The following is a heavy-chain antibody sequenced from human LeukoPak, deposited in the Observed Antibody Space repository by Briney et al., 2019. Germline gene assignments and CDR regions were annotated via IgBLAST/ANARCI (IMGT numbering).Heavy chain of an antibody. CDR3: ARDRGEYNAYDQNFDY. CDR2: ITSGSSYM. Sequence: XXXRQAPGXXLEWVSSITSGSSYMYYADSVKGRFTISRDNAKNSLYLQMNSLRVEDTAVYYCARDRGEYNAYDQNFDYWGQGTLVSVSS. V-gene: IGHV3-21*01. J-gene: IGHJ4*02. D-gene: IGHD5-12*01.